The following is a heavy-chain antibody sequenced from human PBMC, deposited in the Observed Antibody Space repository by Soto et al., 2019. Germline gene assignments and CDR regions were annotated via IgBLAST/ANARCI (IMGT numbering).Heavy chain of an antibody. D-gene: IGHD3-3*01. V-gene: IGHV3-30*18. J-gene: IGHJ6*02. CDR2: ISYDGSNK. Sequence: GSLRLSCAASGFTFSSYGMHWVRQAPGKGLEWVAVISYDGSNKYYADSVKGRFTISRDNSKNTLYLQMNSLRAEDTAVYYCAKDIEWLLDLTTPQYGMDVWGQGT. CDR3: AKDIEWLLDLTTPQYGMDV. CDR1: GFTFSSYG.